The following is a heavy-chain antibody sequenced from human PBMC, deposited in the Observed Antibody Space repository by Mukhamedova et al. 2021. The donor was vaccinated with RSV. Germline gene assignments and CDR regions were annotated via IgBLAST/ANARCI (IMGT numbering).Heavy chain of an antibody. V-gene: IGHV3-73*01. Sequence: MGWVRQASGKGLEWVGRIRSKADGYATVYAASVQGRFTISRDDSNNTAYLQMNSLQTEDTALYYCTTWSLSDWFDPWGQGTLVTVSS. CDR3: TTWSLSDWFDP. J-gene: IGHJ5*02. CDR2: IRSKADGYAT. D-gene: IGHD2-8*02.